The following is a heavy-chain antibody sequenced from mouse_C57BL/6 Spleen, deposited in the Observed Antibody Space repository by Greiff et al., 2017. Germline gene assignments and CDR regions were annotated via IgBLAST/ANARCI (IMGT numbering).Heavy chain of an antibody. J-gene: IGHJ4*01. Sequence: VKLMESGAELVKPGASVKLSCKASGYTFTEYTIHWVKQRSGQGLEWIGWFYPGSGSIKYNEKFKDKATVTADKSSSTGYMELSRLTSEDSAVYFCARHEPYYSNYGAMDDWGQGTSVTVSS. CDR1: GYTFTEYT. V-gene: IGHV1-62-2*01. CDR3: ARHEPYYSNYGAMDD. D-gene: IGHD2-5*01. CDR2: FYPGSGSI.